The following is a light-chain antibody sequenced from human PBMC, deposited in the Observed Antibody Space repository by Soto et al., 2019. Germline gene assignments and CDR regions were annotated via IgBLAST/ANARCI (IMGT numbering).Light chain of an antibody. CDR2: ATS. Sequence: EIVLTQSPGTLSLSPGERATLSCRASQTVSTSYFAWYQQKPGQAPRLLIYATSNRATGIPDRFSGSGSGTDFSLTITRLELEDFAVYYCHQYGSSPFTFGGGTKVEIK. CDR1: QTVSTSY. J-gene: IGKJ4*01. CDR3: HQYGSSPFT. V-gene: IGKV3-20*01.